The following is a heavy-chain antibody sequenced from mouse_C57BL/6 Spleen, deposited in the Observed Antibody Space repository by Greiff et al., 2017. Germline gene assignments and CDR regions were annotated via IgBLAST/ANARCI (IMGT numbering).Heavy chain of an antibody. CDR2: IYPGDGDT. V-gene: IGHV1-80*01. D-gene: IGHD1-1*01. Sequence: VQLQQSGAELVKPGASVKISCKASGYAFSSYWMNWVKQRPGKGLEWIGQIYPGDGDTNYNGKFKGKATLTADKSSSTAYMQLSSLTSEDSAVYFCARGTTVVATPFDYWGQGTTLTVSS. CDR3: ARGTTVVATPFDY. J-gene: IGHJ2*01. CDR1: GYAFSSYW.